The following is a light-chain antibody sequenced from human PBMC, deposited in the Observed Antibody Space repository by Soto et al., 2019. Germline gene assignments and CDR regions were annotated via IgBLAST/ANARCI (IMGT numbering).Light chain of an antibody. J-gene: IGKJ3*01. V-gene: IGKV3-11*01. CDR3: QQRSNWPPEIT. Sequence: EIVLTQSPATLSLSPGERATLSCRASQSVSSYLAWYQQKPGQAPRLLIYDASNRATGIPARFSGSGSGTDFNLTIRSLELEDFAVYYCQQRSNWPPEITFGPGTKVDIK. CDR1: QSVSSY. CDR2: DAS.